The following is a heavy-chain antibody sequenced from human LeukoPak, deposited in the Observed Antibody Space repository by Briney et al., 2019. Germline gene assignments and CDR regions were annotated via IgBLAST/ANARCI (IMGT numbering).Heavy chain of an antibody. V-gene: IGHV4-59*01. CDR1: GVSISSYY. CDR3: ARAYGDYAKPYFDY. J-gene: IGHJ4*02. D-gene: IGHD4-17*01. Sequence: SATLSLTCTVSGVSISSYYWSWIRQPPGKGLDWIGYIYHSGSTNYNPSLKSRVTISVDMSKNQFSLKLNSVTAADTAVYYCARAYGDYAKPYFDYWGQGTLVTVSS. CDR2: IYHSGST.